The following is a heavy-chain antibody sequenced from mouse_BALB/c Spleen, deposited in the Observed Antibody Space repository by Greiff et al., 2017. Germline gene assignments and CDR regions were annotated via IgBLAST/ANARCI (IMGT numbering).Heavy chain of an antibody. Sequence: QVQLQQPGAELVKPGASVKLSCKASGYTFTSYYMYWVKQRPGQGLEWIGGINPSNGGTNFNEKFKSKATLTVDKSSSTAYMQLSSLTSEDSEVYYCTIYSTTWFAYWGQGTLVTVSA. CDR1: GYTFTSYY. CDR3: TIYSTTWFAY. D-gene: IGHD1-1*01. V-gene: IGHV1S16*01. CDR2: INPSNGGT. J-gene: IGHJ3*01.